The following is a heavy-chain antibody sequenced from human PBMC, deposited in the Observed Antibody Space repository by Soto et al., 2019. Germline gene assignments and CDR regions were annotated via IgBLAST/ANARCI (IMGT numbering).Heavy chain of an antibody. CDR1: GGSISSYY. CDR2: IYYSGST. J-gene: IGHJ4*02. Sequence: SETLSLTCTVSGGSISSYYWSWIRQPPGKGLEWIGYIYYSGSTNYNPSLKSRVTISVDTSKNQFSLKLSSVTAADTAVYYCARHRTTYQRYFDYWGQGTLVTVSS. CDR3: ARHRTTYQRYFDY. D-gene: IGHD2-2*01. V-gene: IGHV4-59*08.